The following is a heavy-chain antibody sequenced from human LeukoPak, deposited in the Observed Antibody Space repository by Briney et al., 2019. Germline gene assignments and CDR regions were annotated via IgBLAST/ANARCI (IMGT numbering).Heavy chain of an antibody. J-gene: IGHJ4*02. CDR1: GGSISSSSYY. V-gene: IGHV4-39*07. D-gene: IGHD6-19*01. CDR2: IYYSGGT. CDR3: ARGPYSSGWYALYYFDY. Sequence: TSETLSLTCTVSGGSISSSSYYWGWIRQPPGKGLEWIGSIYYSGGTYYNPSLKSRVTISVDTSKNQFSLKLSSVTAADTAVYYCARGPYSSGWYALYYFDYWGQGTLVTVSS.